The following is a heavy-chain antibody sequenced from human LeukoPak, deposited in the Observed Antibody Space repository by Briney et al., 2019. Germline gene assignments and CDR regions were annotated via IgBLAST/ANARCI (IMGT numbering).Heavy chain of an antibody. J-gene: IGHJ3*02. V-gene: IGHV4-59*01. Sequence: SETLSLTCTVSGGSISSYYWSWIRQPPGKGLEWIGYIYYSGSTNYNPSLKSRVTISVDTSKNQFSLKLSSVTAADTAVYYCARGKDYYDSSGYYEFSDAFDIWGQGTMVTVSS. CDR1: GGSISSYY. CDR2: IYYSGST. CDR3: ARGKDYYDSSGYYEFSDAFDI. D-gene: IGHD3-22*01.